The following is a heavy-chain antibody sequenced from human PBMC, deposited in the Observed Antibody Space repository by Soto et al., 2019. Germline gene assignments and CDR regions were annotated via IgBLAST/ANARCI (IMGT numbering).Heavy chain of an antibody. J-gene: IGHJ6*02. CDR3: ARVGQDYYYGMDV. D-gene: IGHD1-26*01. CDR1: GFTFSDYY. V-gene: IGHV3-11*01. CDR2: ISSVTNTI. Sequence: ESGGGLVKPGGSLRLSCVASGFTFSDYYMTWIRQAPGKGLEWVSYISSVTNTIYYADSVRGRFPISRDNVMDSLYLQMNSLGAEDGGVYYCARVGQDYYYGMDVWGQGTTVTVSS.